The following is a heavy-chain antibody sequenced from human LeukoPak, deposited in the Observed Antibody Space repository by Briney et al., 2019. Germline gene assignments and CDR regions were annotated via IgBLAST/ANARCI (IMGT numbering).Heavy chain of an antibody. CDR1: GDSITSRNW. Sequence: PSETLSLTCSVSGDSITSRNWWTWVRQTPEKRLEWIGEIYHTGSTNYNPSVEGRVTISIDKSKNQFSLMLNSVTAADTALYYCARGMWFDTLFSAFDVWGQGTMVSVSS. J-gene: IGHJ3*01. D-gene: IGHD3-10*01. CDR2: IYHTGST. V-gene: IGHV4-4*02. CDR3: ARGMWFDTLFSAFDV.